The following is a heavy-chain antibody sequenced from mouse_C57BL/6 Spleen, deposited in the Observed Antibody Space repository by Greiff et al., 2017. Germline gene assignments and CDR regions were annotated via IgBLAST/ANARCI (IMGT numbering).Heavy chain of an antibody. CDR3: ARRRSGNSSYFDY. Sequence: EVKVVESGGGLVKPGGSLKLSCAASGFTFSSYAMSWVRQTPEKRLEWVATISDGGSYTYYPDNVKGRFTISRDNAKNNLYLQMSHLKSEDTAMYYCARRRSGNSSYFDYWGQGTTLTVSS. V-gene: IGHV5-4*03. CDR1: GFTFSSYA. J-gene: IGHJ2*01. D-gene: IGHD1-3*01. CDR2: ISDGGSYT.